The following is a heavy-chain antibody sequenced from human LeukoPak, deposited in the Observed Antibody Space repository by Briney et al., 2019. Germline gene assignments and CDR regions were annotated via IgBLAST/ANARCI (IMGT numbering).Heavy chain of an antibody. V-gene: IGHV3-23*01. CDR2: FSGGGDS. CDR3: GKEVERHFDLRY. D-gene: IGHD2-15*01. CDR1: GLTSGIYA. Sequence: GGSLRLSCAASGLTSGIYAMSWVRQAPGKGLEWVSAFSGGGDSFYADSVRGRFSISADRSRNILYLQMNSLRVEDTAVYYCGKEVERHFDLRYWGQGTPVTVSS. J-gene: IGHJ4*02.